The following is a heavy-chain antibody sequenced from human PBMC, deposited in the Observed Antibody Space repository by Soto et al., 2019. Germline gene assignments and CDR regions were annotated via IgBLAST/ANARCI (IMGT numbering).Heavy chain of an antibody. D-gene: IGHD1-26*01. CDR2: ISYVGTNK. CDR1: GFTLRHYG. CDR3: AKGEEYAEEVFY. Sequence: GGSLRLSCEASGFTLRHYGMHWFREARGKGWEWVALISYVGTNKYHADSVKGRFTISRDNSKNTLYLQMNSLGAEDTAVYYCAKGEEYAEEVFYWGQGVMGTVS. V-gene: IGHV3-30*18. J-gene: IGHJ4*02.